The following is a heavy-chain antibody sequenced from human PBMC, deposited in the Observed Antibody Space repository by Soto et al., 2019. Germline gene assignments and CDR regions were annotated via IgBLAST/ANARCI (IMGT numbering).Heavy chain of an antibody. CDR1: GYIFIGYY. J-gene: IGHJ6*02. D-gene: IGHD6-13*01. V-gene: IGHV1-2*02. CDR2: INPNSGGT. CDR3: ARTAAGPGYGMDV. Sequence: QIQLVQSGTEVKKPGASVQVSCKASGYIFIGYYIHWVRQAPGQGLEWMGWINPNSGGTNFAQKFQGRVTMTRDTSMNTAYMELRRLTSADTAVYYCARTAAGPGYGMDVWGQGTTVTVSS.